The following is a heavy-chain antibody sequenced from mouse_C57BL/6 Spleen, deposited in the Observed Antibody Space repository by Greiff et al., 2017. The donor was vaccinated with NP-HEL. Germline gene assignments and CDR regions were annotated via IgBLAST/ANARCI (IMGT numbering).Heavy chain of an antibody. CDR2: INPNNGGT. CDR3: ARGGVYSNLYYFDY. CDR1: GYTFTDYN. D-gene: IGHD2-5*01. J-gene: IGHJ2*01. V-gene: IGHV1-18*01. Sequence: EVQLQQSGPELVKPGASVKIPCKASGYTFTDYNMDWVKQSHGKSLEWIGDINPNNGGTIYNQKFKGKATLTVDKSSSTAYMELRSLTAEDTAVYYCARGGVYSNLYYFDYWGQGTTLTVSS.